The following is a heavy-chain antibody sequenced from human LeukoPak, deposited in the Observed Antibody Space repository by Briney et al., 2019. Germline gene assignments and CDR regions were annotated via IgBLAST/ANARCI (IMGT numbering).Heavy chain of an antibody. J-gene: IGHJ4*02. D-gene: IGHD6-19*01. CDR2: ISSSSSYI. CDR1: GFTFSSYS. CDR3: ARGDSSGWSSNPPLD. Sequence: GGPLRLSCAASGFTFSSYSMNWVRQAPGKGLEWVSSISSSSSYIFYADSVKGRFTISRDNAKNSLYLQMNSLRGEDTAVYYCARGDSSGWSSNPPLDSGQRTLVTVSS. V-gene: IGHV3-21*01.